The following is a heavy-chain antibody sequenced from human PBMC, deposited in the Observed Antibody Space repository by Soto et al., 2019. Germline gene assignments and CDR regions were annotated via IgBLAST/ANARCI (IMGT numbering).Heavy chain of an antibody. V-gene: IGHV2-5*02. D-gene: IGHD7-27*01. CDR2: IYWDDDK. CDR3: PHRAGEGKNYFDS. Sequence: QITLKESGPTLVKPTQTLTLTCTFSGFSLSTSGVGVGWIRQPPGKAREWLGLIYWDDDKRSRLSLKSRLTTSKNTSKNQVVLKMTNMDPVDTATYYWPHRAGEGKNYFDSWCQGTLVTVSS. J-gene: IGHJ4*02. CDR1: GFSLSTSGVG.